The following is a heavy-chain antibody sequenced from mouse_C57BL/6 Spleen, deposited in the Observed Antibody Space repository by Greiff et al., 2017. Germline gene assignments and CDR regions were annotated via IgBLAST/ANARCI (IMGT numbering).Heavy chain of an antibody. V-gene: IGHV1-39*01. Sequence: EVQLQQSGPELVKPGASVKISCKASGYSFTDYNMNWVKQSNGKSLEWIGVINPNYGTTSYNQKFKGKATLTVDQSSSTAYMQLNSLTSEDSAVYYCSSLITTRGITTDYWGQGTTLTVSS. CDR2: INPNYGTT. CDR3: SSLITTRGITTDY. CDR1: GYSFTDYN. J-gene: IGHJ2*01. D-gene: IGHD1-1*01.